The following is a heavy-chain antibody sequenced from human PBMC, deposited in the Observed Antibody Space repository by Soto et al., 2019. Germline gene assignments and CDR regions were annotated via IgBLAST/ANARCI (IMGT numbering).Heavy chain of an antibody. CDR2: MNPNSGNT. CDR3: ARGGSGYDRYYYYYMDV. D-gene: IGHD5-12*01. J-gene: IGHJ6*03. V-gene: IGHV1-8*01. Sequence: ASVKVSCKASGYTFTSYDINWVRQATGQGLEWMGWMNPNSGNTGYAQKFQGRVTMTRNTSISTAYMELSSLRSEDTAVYYCARGGSGYDRYYYYYMDVWGKGTTVTVSS. CDR1: GYTFTSYD.